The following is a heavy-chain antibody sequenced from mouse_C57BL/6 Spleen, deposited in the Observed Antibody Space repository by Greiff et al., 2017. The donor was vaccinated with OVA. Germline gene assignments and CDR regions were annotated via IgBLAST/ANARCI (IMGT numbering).Heavy chain of an antibody. Sequence: VQVVESGPGLVAPSQSLSITCTVSGFSLTSYAISWVRQPPGKGLEWLGVIWTGGGTNYNSALKSRLSISKDNSKSLVFLKMNSLQTDDTARYYCASDYYGSSWFAYWGQGTLVTVSA. CDR1: GFSLTSYA. D-gene: IGHD1-1*01. CDR3: ASDYYGSSWFAY. V-gene: IGHV2-9-1*01. J-gene: IGHJ3*01. CDR2: IWTGGGT.